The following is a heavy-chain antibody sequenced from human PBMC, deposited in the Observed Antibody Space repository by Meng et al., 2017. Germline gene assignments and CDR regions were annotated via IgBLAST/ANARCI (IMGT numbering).Heavy chain of an antibody. J-gene: IGHJ4*02. CDR1: GGTFSSYA. Sequence: SVKVSCKASGGTFSSYAISWVRQAPGQGLEWMGGIVPIFGTANYAQKFQGRVTITADESTSTAYTELSSLRSEDTAVYYCARAITVTTSYFDYWGQGTLVTVSS. CDR2: IVPIFGTA. V-gene: IGHV1-69*13. CDR3: ARAITVTTSYFDY. D-gene: IGHD4-17*01.